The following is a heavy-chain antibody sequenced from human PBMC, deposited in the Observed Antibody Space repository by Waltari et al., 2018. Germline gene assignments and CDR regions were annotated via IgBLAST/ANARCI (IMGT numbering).Heavy chain of an antibody. CDR2: MKPIRDNA. V-gene: IGHV1-8*01. J-gene: IGHJ4*02. Sequence: QVQLVQSGAEVKKPGASVKVSCKASGYTFTSYDINWVRQATGQGLEWMGWMKPIRDNAGYAQKCQGRGTMTRNTSISTAYVELSSLGSEDTAVYYGARGPIRTKYYVDYWGQGTLVTVSS. CDR1: GYTFTSYD. CDR3: ARGPIRTKYYVDY.